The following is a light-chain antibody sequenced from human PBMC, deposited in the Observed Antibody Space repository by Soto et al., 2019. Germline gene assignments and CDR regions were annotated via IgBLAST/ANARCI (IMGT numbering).Light chain of an antibody. V-gene: IGLV1-51*01. J-gene: IGLJ2*01. Sequence: QLVLTQPPSVSAAPGQKVTISCSGRNSRIRNSYVSWYQQLPGTIPKLLIYDNNMRPSGIPDRFSGSKSGTSATLGIADLQTGDEADYYCGAWDSSLNGVLFGGGTKLTVL. CDR3: GAWDSSLNGVL. CDR2: DNN. CDR1: NSRIRNSY.